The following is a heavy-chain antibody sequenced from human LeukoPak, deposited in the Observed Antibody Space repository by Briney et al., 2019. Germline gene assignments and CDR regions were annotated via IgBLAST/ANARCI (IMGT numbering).Heavy chain of an antibody. CDR2: INPSGGST. D-gene: IGHD5-12*01. V-gene: IGHV1-46*01. CDR3: ARDPSPIVATIGGYYYYYMDV. Sequence: ASVKVCCKASGYTFTRYYMHWVRQAPGQGLEWMGIINPSGGSTSYAQKFQGRVTMTRDMSTSTVYMELSSLRSEDTAVYYCARDPSPIVATIGGYYYYYMDVWGKGTTVTVSS. CDR1: GYTFTRYY. J-gene: IGHJ6*03.